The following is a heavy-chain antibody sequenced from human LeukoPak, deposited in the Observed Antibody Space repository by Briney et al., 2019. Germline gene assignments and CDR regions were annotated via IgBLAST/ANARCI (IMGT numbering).Heavy chain of an antibody. CDR3: AKDHESDGYPCLDH. Sequence: GGSLRLSCAASGFTFSNYAMAWVRQAPGKGLEWVSRISTSGGRADYADSVRGRFTISRDNSRNTLSLQMDSLRAEDTAVYYCAKDHESDGYPCLDHWGLGTLVTVSS. V-gene: IGHV3-23*01. D-gene: IGHD3-22*01. J-gene: IGHJ4*02. CDR1: GFTFSNYA. CDR2: ISTSGGRA.